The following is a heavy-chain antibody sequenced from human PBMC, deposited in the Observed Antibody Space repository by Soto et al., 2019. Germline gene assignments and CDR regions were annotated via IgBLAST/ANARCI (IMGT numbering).Heavy chain of an antibody. CDR2: IKQDGSEK. CDR3: AREVMDYDILTGYLHYFDY. V-gene: IGHV3-7*05. J-gene: IGHJ4*02. D-gene: IGHD3-9*01. Sequence: GGSLRLSCAASGFTFSSYWMSWVRQAPGKGLEWVANIKQDGSEKYYVDSVKGRFTISRDNAKNSLYLQMNSLRAEDTAVYYCAREVMDYDILTGYLHYFDYWGQGTLVTVSS. CDR1: GFTFSSYW.